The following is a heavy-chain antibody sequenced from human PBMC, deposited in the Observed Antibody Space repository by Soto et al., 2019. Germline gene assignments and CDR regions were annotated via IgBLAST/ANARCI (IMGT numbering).Heavy chain of an antibody. CDR3: ARGLMHLYGMDV. J-gene: IGHJ6*02. V-gene: IGHV3-74*01. Sequence: EVQLVESGGGLVQPGGSLRLSCAASGFTFSSYWMHWVRQAPGKGLVWVSRIYTDGSRTNYADSVKGRFTISRDNAKNTLYLKINSLRAEDTAVYYCARGLMHLYGMDVWGQGTTVTVSS. CDR2: IYTDGSRT. CDR1: GFTFSSYW. D-gene: IGHD3-16*01.